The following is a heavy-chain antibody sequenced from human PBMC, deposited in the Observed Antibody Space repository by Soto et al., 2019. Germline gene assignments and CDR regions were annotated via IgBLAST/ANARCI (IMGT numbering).Heavy chain of an antibody. D-gene: IGHD3-10*01. CDR1: GASVNSGNSH. V-gene: IGHV4-61*01. J-gene: IGHJ4*02. CDR3: VRVGWGGDS. CDR2: IDHSGYT. Sequence: SETLSLTCTVSGASVNSGNSHWSWIRQPPGKGLEWLGFIDHSGYTDYSPSLKGRVTISVDTSNNQFSLKVTSVTAADTGIYYCVRVGWGGDSWGQGSRVTSPQ.